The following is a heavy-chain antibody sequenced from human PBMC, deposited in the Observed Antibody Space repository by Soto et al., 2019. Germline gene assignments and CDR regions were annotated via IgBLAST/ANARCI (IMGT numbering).Heavy chain of an antibody. J-gene: IGHJ5*02. CDR1: GFTFDDYA. Sequence: ELQMVESGGGLVQPGRSLRLSCAASGFTFDDYAMHWVRQAPGKGLEWVSGIGCDSNKKHYADSVKGRFTISRDNAKNSLLLQLESLRPEDAAFYYCAKANGFSFSVHGDWFDPWGQGTLVTVSS. V-gene: IGHV3-9*01. CDR2: IGCDSNKK. D-gene: IGHD2-8*01. CDR3: AKANGFSFSVHGDWFDP.